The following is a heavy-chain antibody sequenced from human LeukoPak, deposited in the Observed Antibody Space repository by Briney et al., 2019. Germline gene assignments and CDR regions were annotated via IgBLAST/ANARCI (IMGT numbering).Heavy chain of an antibody. J-gene: IGHJ4*02. CDR3: AREDNWNYDY. CDR2: LNPNSGVT. Sequence: ASVKVSCKASGYTFTSYGISWVRQAPGHGLEWMGWLNPNSGVTKYAQKFQGRVTMTRDTSISTAYMELSSLRSDDTAVYYCAREDNWNYDYWGQGTLVTVSS. V-gene: IGHV1-2*02. CDR1: GYTFTSYG. D-gene: IGHD1-7*01.